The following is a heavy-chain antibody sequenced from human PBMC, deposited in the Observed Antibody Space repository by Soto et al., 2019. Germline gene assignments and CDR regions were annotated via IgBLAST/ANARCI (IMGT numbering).Heavy chain of an antibody. V-gene: IGHV1-69*13. CDR3: ATGPILVVTATPPFYYYYGMDV. J-gene: IGHJ6*02. D-gene: IGHD2-21*02. CDR2: IIPIFGTA. CDR1: GGTFSSYA. Sequence: SVKVSCKASGGTFSSYAISWVRQAPGQGLEGMGGIIPIFGTANYAQKFQGRVTITADECTSTAYMELSSLRSHDTAVYYCATGPILVVTATPPFYYYYGMDVWGQGTTVTVSS.